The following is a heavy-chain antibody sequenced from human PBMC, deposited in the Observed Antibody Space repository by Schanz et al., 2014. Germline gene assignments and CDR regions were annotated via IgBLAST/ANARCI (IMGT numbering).Heavy chain of an antibody. CDR3: ARDRGHGDLPGDI. V-gene: IGHV4-4*02. J-gene: IGHJ3*02. D-gene: IGHD4-17*01. CDR2: IYHSGNT. Sequence: QVQLQESGPGLVKPSGTLSLTCAVSGASISSSNWWSWVRQPPGKGLGWIGEIYHSGNTNYNASLKSRVSISQEKTQNQSSLKRWSVTAADTAVYYCARDRGHGDLPGDIWGQGTMVTVSS. CDR1: GASISSSNW.